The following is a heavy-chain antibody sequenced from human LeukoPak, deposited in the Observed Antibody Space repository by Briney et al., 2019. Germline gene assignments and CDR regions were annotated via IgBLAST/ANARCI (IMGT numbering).Heavy chain of an antibody. CDR3: ARPLSGYTRYVVNDTYDY. J-gene: IGHJ4*02. D-gene: IGHD5-12*01. V-gene: IGHV3-64*01. Sequence: GGSLRLSCVASGFTYISYSMHWVRQAPGKGLEYVSAISPNGGSTYYANSVRGRFTISRDNSKNTLYLQMGSLRAEDMAVYYCARPLSGYTRYVVNDTYDYWGQGTLVTVSS. CDR1: GFTYISYS. CDR2: ISPNGGST.